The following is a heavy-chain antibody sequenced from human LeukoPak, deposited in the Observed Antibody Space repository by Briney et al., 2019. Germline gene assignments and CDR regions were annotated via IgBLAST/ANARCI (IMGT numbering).Heavy chain of an antibody. CDR3: AQYYYGSGSYYKGGERFDY. J-gene: IGHJ4*02. D-gene: IGHD3-10*01. CDR2: IRYDGSNK. Sequence: PGGSLRLSCAASGFTFSSYGMHWVRQAPGKGLEGVAFIRYDGSNKYYADSVKGRFTISRDNSKNTLYLQMNSLRAEDTDVYYCAQYYYGSGSYYKGGERFDYWGQGTLVTVSS. CDR1: GFTFSSYG. V-gene: IGHV3-30*02.